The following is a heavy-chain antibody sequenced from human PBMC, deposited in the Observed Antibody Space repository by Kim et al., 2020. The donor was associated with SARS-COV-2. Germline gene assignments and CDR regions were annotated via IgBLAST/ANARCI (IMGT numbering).Heavy chain of an antibody. J-gene: IGHJ4*02. CDR3: VKDLIYNWNLPIVGY. CDR1: GFTFSSYA. D-gene: IGHD1-20*01. CDR2: ISSNGGST. Sequence: GGSLRLSYSASGFTFSSYAMHWVRQAPGKGLEYVSAISSNGGSTYYADSVKGRFTISRDNSKNTLYLQMSSLRAEDTAVYYCVKDLIYNWNLPIVGYWGQGTLVTVSS. V-gene: IGHV3-64D*09.